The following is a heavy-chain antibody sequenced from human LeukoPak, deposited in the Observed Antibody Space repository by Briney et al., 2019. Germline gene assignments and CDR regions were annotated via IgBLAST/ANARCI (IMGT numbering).Heavy chain of an antibody. CDR2: ISSNGGST. CDR1: GFTFSSYA. Sequence: GGSLRLSCAASGFTFSSYAMHWVRQAPGKGLEYVSAISSNGGSTYYANSVKGRFTVSRDNSKNTLYLQMGSLRAEDMAVYYCASSGYGDYSSPFDYWGQGTLVTVSS. D-gene: IGHD4-17*01. CDR3: ASSGYGDYSSPFDY. J-gene: IGHJ4*02. V-gene: IGHV3-64*01.